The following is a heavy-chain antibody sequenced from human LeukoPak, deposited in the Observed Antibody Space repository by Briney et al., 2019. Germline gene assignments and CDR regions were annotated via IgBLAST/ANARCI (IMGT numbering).Heavy chain of an antibody. V-gene: IGHV4-39*01. CDR2: IYSSGGT. D-gene: IGHD2-2*01. J-gene: IGHJ6*02. Sequence: SETLSLTCTVSGGSISSRSHYWVWMRQPPGKGLEWIGSIYSSGGTYHRPSLESRVTVAVDTSKNQFSLTLTSVTAADTAVYYCVRRSDCGTTSCYFYHGMDVWGQGTTVTVSS. CDR3: VRRSDCGTTSCYFYHGMDV. CDR1: GGSISSRSHY.